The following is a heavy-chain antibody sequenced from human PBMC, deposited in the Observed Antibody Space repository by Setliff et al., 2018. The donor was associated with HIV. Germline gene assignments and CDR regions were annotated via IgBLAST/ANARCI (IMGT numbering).Heavy chain of an antibody. CDR1: DGSFSGYS. CDR2: VSRGGST. J-gene: IGHJ3*02. D-gene: IGHD2-15*01. CDR3: ARASSRLNCSGGSCYRAPYAFDI. V-gene: IGHV4-34*01. Sequence: SETLSLTCGVDDGSFSGYSWSWIRQSPGKGLEWIGEVSRGGSTTYNPALTGRVSVSVDTSKSQFSLKLTNVTAADTAVYYCARASSRLNCSGGSCYRAPYAFDIWGQGTMVTVSS.